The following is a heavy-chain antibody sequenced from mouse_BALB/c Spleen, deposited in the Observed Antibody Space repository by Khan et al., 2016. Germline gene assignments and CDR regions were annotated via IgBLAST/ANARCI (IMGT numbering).Heavy chain of an antibody. CDR1: GFSITGFA. D-gene: IGHD2-4*01. Sequence: QVQLQQSGPGLVAPSQSLSITCTVSGFSITGFAVNWVRQPPGKGLEWLGVIWGDGSIDYQSALKSRLSISKDNSKSQVFLKMNSLQSDDTAVYYCASSYDDDGGFAYWGQGTLVTVSA. CDR2: IWGDGSI. V-gene: IGHV2-6-7*01. CDR3: ASSYDDDGGFAY. J-gene: IGHJ3*01.